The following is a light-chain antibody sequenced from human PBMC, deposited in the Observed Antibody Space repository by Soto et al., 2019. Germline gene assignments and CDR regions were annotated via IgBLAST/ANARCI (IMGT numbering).Light chain of an antibody. V-gene: IGKV3-20*01. Sequence: EIVLTQSPGTLSFSPGERVTLSCRASQSVYNRHLASYQQKPGQAPRPLIFGASTRATGIPDRFSGSGSGTDFTLTISRLEPEDFAVYYCQQYGVSPLTFGGGTKVE. CDR3: QQYGVSPLT. J-gene: IGKJ4*01. CDR2: GAS. CDR1: QSVYNRH.